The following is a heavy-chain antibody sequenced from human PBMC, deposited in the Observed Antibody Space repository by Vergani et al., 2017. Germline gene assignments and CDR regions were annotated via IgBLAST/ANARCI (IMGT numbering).Heavy chain of an antibody. CDR3: ARDRYYLGSESYPYFYYYGLDV. D-gene: IGHD3-10*01. Sequence: DVHLAESGGGFFQPGGSLRLSCAASGFTFSSYSMNWVRQAPGKGLEWVSSISSSSSYIHYSDSLKGRFTISRDNAKSSLYLQMNSLRAEDTGVYYCARDRYYLGSESYPYFYYYGLDVWGKGTAVTVSS. J-gene: IGHJ6*04. CDR1: GFTFSSYS. CDR2: ISSSSSYI. V-gene: IGHV3-21*01.